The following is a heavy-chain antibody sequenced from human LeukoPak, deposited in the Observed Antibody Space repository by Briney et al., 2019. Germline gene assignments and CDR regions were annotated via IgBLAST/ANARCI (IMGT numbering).Heavy chain of an antibody. Sequence: GGSLRLSCAASGFTFSSYSMNWVRQASGKGLEWVSYISSSSSTIYYADSVKGRLTISRDNAKNSLYLQMNSLRAEDTAVYYCAELGITMIGGVWGKGTTVTISS. CDR1: GFTFSSYS. J-gene: IGHJ6*04. V-gene: IGHV3-48*04. D-gene: IGHD3-10*02. CDR3: AELGITMIGGV. CDR2: ISSSSSTI.